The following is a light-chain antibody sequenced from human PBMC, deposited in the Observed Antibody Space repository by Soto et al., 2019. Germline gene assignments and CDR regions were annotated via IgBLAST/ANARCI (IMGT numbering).Light chain of an antibody. Sequence: QSVLTQPASVSGSPGQSITISCTGTSSDVGGYNYVCWYQQHPGKAPKLMIYEVSNRPSGVSNRFSGSKSGNTASLTISGLQAEDEADYYCSSYTSSSTLFGTGTKLTVL. CDR1: SSDVGGYNY. CDR3: SSYTSSSTL. V-gene: IGLV2-14*01. CDR2: EVS. J-gene: IGLJ1*01.